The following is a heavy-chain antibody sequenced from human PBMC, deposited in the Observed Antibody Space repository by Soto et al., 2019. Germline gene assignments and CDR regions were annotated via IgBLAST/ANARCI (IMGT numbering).Heavy chain of an antibody. CDR2: IIPIFGTA. V-gene: IGHV1-69*12. Sequence: QVQLVQSGAEVKKPGSSVKVSCKASGGTFSSYAISWVRQAPGQGLEWMGGIIPIFGTANYAQKFQGRVTIXXDXSXXTADMELSSLRSEDTAVYYCARGHSLWFGESREDYWGQGTLVTVSS. J-gene: IGHJ4*02. CDR3: ARGHSLWFGESREDY. D-gene: IGHD3-10*01. CDR1: GGTFSSYA.